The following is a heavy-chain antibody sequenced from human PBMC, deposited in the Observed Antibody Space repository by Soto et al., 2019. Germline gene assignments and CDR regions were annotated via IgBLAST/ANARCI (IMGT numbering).Heavy chain of an antibody. CDR3: ARDGVAAGLYLDN. Sequence: GGSLRLSCAASGFVFRSYWMSWVRQAPGKGLEWVANINQDGSEKYYVDPVRGRFIISRDNAENSLYLQMNSLRAEDTALYYCARDGVAAGLYLDNWGQGTLVTVYS. CDR2: INQDGSEK. CDR1: GFVFRSYW. D-gene: IGHD6-19*01. V-gene: IGHV3-7*01. J-gene: IGHJ4*02.